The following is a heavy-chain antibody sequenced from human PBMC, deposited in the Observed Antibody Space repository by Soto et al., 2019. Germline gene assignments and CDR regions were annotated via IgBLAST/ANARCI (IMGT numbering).Heavy chain of an antibody. CDR2: IYYSGST. CDR1: GGSVSSGSYY. Sequence: SETLSLTCTVSGGSVSSGSYYWSWIRQPPGKGLEWIGYIYYSGSTNYNSSLKSRVTISVDTSKNQFSLKLSSVTAADTAVYYCARAHEYYDILTGSTSGWFDPWGQGTLVTVSS. J-gene: IGHJ5*02. V-gene: IGHV4-61*01. D-gene: IGHD3-9*01. CDR3: ARAHEYYDILTGSTSGWFDP.